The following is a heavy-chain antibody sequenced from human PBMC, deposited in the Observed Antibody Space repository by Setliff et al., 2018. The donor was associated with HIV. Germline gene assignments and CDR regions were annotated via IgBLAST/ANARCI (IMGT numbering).Heavy chain of an antibody. CDR1: GFTFSGYA. Sequence: GGSLRLSCAASGFTFSGYATHWVRQAPGKGLEWVAVISYDGRNKYYADSVKGRFTISRDNSKNTLYLQMNSLRAEDTAIYYCARGVVVAAHNWFDPWGQGTLVTVSS. J-gene: IGHJ5*02. V-gene: IGHV3-30*03. CDR2: ISYDGRNK. CDR3: ARGVVVAAHNWFDP. D-gene: IGHD2-15*01.